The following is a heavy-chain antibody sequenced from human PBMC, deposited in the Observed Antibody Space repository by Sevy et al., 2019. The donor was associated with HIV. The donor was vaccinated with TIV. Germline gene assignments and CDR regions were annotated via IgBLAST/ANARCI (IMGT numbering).Heavy chain of an antibody. D-gene: IGHD3-22*01. CDR2: IRSRGNNYAT. J-gene: IGHJ5*02. Sequence: GGSLRLSCAGSGFTFGGSGLHWVRQASGKGLEWVGRIRSRGNNYATEYGASVKGRFTIYRDDSKNTAYLQMTSLKTEDAAVYYCATELYDSSGLDGWGQGTLVTVSS. CDR3: ATELYDSSGLDG. V-gene: IGHV3-73*01. CDR1: GFTFGGSG.